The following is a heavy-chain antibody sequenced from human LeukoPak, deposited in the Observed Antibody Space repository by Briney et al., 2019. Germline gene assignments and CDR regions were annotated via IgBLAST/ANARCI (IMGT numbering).Heavy chain of an antibody. Sequence: GGSLRLSCAASGFTLSRYAMHWVRQAPGKGLEWVAFLQSDGNNRYYADSVKGRFTISRDNSMNTLFLQMSSLRAEDTAVYYCAKNWATYYFDYWGQGTLVTVSS. CDR3: AKNWATYYFDY. CDR1: GFTLSRYA. J-gene: IGHJ4*02. CDR2: LQSDGNNR. V-gene: IGHV3-30*02. D-gene: IGHD3-16*01.